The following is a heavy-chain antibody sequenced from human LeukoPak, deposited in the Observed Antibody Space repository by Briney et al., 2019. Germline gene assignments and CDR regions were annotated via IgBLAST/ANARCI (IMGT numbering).Heavy chain of an antibody. D-gene: IGHD1-1*01. Sequence: ASVKVSCKASGYTFTGYYMHWVRQAPGQGLEWMGWISAYNGNTNYAQKLQGRVTMTTDTSTSTAYMELRSLRSDDTAVYYCARDRGNDAFDIWGQGTMVTVSS. CDR3: ARDRGNDAFDI. CDR1: GYTFTGYY. CDR2: ISAYNGNT. J-gene: IGHJ3*02. V-gene: IGHV1-18*04.